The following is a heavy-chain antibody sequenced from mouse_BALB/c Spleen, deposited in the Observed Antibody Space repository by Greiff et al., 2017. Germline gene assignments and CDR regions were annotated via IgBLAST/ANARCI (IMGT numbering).Heavy chain of an antibody. J-gene: IGHJ4*01. Sequence: VQGVESGPGLVAPSQSLSITCTVSGFSLTSYDISWIRQPPGKGLEWLGVIWTGGGTNYNSAFMSRLSISKDNSKSQVFLKMNSLQTDDTAIYYCVRGLDSSGYYAMDYWGQGTSVTVSS. CDR1: GFSLTSYD. CDR2: IWTGGGT. V-gene: IGHV2-9-2*01. D-gene: IGHD3-2*01. CDR3: VRGLDSSGYYAMDY.